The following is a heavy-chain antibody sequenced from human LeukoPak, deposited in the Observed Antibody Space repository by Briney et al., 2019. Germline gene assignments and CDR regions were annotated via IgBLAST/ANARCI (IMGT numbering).Heavy chain of an antibody. J-gene: IGHJ4*02. CDR3: ARYRGGSGYHFDY. CDR2: IYRSGST. CDR1: GGSISSSNYY. D-gene: IGHD5-12*01. V-gene: IGHV4-39*07. Sequence: SETLSLTFSVSGGSISSSNYYWGWIRQPPGKGLEWIGEIYRSGSTNYNPSLKSRVTISVDKSKNQFSLKLSSVTAADTGVYYCARYRGGSGYHFDYWGQGTLVTVSS.